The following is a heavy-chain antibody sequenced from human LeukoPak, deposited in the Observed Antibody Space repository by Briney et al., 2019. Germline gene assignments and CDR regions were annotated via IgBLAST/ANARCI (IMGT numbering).Heavy chain of an antibody. CDR3: ARGPTTVFNFDY. CDR1: GGTFSSYA. D-gene: IGHD4-17*01. J-gene: IGHJ4*02. V-gene: IGHV1-69*13. CDR2: MIPIFGTA. Sequence: SVKVSCKASGGTFSSYAISWVRQAPGQGLEWMGGMIPIFGTANYAQKFQGRVTITADESTSTAYMELSSLRSEDTAVYYCARGPTTVFNFDYWGQGTLVTVSS.